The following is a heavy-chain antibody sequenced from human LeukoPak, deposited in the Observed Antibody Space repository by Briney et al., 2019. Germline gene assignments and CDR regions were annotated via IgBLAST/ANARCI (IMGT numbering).Heavy chain of an antibody. V-gene: IGHV3-23*01. CDR3: AKAASYGPLDAFDI. J-gene: IGHJ3*02. CDR1: GFTFSNYV. Sequence: SGGSLRLSCAASGFTFSNYVMSWVRQAPGKGLEWVSGISGSGGNTYYADSVKGRFTISRDNAKNSLYLQMNSLRAEDTALYYCAKAASYGPLDAFDIWGQGTMVTVSS. CDR2: ISGSGGNT. D-gene: IGHD3-16*01.